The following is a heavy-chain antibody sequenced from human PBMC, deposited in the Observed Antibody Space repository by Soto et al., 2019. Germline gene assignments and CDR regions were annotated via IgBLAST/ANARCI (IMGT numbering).Heavy chain of an antibody. V-gene: IGHV3-20*04. Sequence: RPGGSLRLSCAASGFTFDDYGMSWVRQAPGKGLEWVSGINWNGGSTGYADSVKGRFTISRDNAKNSLYLQMNSLRAEDTALYYCARAPYDSSGYGAGYYYYYGMDGWGQGTTVTVSS. CDR3: ARAPYDSSGYGAGYYYYYGMDG. CDR2: INWNGGST. CDR1: GFTFDDYG. D-gene: IGHD3-22*01. J-gene: IGHJ6*02.